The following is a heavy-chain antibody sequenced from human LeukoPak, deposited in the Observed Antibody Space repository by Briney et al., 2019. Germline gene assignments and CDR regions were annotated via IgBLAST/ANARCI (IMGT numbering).Heavy chain of an antibody. CDR3: ARRRGSLDY. J-gene: IGHJ4*02. CDR2: VSHSGDT. V-gene: IGHV4/OR15-8*02. Sequence: PSETLSLTCDVSGDSNDDINTCCWWTWVRQSPGKGLEWIGEVSHSGDTNYNPSLKSRVAISLDKSKKQFSLRVNFVTAADTAVYYCARRRGSLDYWGQGTLVTVSS. CDR1: GDSNDDINTCCW.